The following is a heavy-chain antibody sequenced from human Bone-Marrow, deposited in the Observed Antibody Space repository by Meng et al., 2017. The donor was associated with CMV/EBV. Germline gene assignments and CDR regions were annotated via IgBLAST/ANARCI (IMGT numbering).Heavy chain of an antibody. J-gene: IGHJ4*02. Sequence: GGSLRLSCAASGFTFSSYEMNWVRQAPGKGLEWVSSISSSGSYISYADSVKGRFTISRDNAKNSLYLQMNSLRAEDTAVYYCARHGPAAGYYFDYWGQGTLVTVSS. D-gene: IGHD6-13*01. CDR3: ARHGPAAGYYFDY. V-gene: IGHV3-21*01. CDR2: ISSSGSYI. CDR1: GFTFSSYE.